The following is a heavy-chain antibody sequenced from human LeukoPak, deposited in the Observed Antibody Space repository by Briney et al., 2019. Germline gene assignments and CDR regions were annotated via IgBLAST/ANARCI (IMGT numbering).Heavy chain of an antibody. CDR3: ARDEGSGHFDY. CDR2: ISSNGGST. Sequence: QPGGSLRLSCAASGFPFSSYAMHWVRQAPGKGLEYVSAISSNGGSTYYANSVKGRFTISRDNSKNTLYLQMGSLRAEDMAEYYCARDEGSGHFDYWGQGTLVTVSA. J-gene: IGHJ4*02. CDR1: GFPFSSYA. V-gene: IGHV3-64*01.